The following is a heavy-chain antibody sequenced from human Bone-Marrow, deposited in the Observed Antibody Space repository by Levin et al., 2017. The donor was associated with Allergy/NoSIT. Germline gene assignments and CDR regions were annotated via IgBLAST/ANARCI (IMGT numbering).Heavy chain of an antibody. CDR1: GFTFSDYY. D-gene: IGHD6-13*01. CDR2: ISSSGSTI. Sequence: GGSLRLSCAASGFTFSDYYMSWIRQAPGKGLEWVSYISSSGSTIYYVDAVKGRFTISRDNAKNSLYLQMNSLRAEDTAVYYCARSIAAAGTPFDYWGQGTLVTVSS. V-gene: IGHV3-11*01. J-gene: IGHJ4*02. CDR3: ARSIAAAGTPFDY.